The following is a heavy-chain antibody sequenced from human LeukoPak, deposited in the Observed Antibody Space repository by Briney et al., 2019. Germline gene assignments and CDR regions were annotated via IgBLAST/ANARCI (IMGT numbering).Heavy chain of an antibody. V-gene: IGHV4-39*01. CDR2: VYYGRTT. Sequence: SETLSLTCTVSAASFISSSHHWGWIRQSPGKGLEWIGTVYYGRTTYYNPSLDGRVTISLDTSANRFSLQLNSVTAAGTAVYYCVRHDGRGGATMGAFDSWGQGSLVTVSS. J-gene: IGHJ5*01. CDR3: VRHDGRGGATMGAFDS. CDR1: AASFISSSHH. D-gene: IGHD5-12*01.